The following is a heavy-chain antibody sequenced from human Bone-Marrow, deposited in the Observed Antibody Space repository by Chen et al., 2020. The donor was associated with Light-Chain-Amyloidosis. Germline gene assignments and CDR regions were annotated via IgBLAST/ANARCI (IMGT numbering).Heavy chain of an antibody. CDR3: ARRRDGYNFDY. CDR2: IYPDDSDA. J-gene: IGHJ4*02. D-gene: IGHD5-12*01. Sequence: EVQLEKSGPEVKKPEESLKNSCKGPGDTFHNYWNGWVRQIPGKGLEWMGVIYPDDSDARYSPSFEGQVTISADKSITTAYLQWRSLKASDTAMYYCARRRDGYNFDYWGQGTLVTVSS. CDR1: GDTFHNYW. V-gene: IGHV5-51*01.